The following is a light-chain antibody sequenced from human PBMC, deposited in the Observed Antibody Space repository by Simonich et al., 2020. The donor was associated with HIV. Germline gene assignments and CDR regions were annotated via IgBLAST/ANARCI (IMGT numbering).Light chain of an antibody. CDR1: QSITNY. V-gene: IGKV1-39*01. J-gene: IGKJ4*01. Sequence: DIQMTQSPSSLSASVGDRVTITCRASQSITNYLNWIQQKPGKAPRLLIYAASSLQSWVPSRFSGSGSGTDFTLSISSLQPEDFATYYCQQSYNTLLTFGGGTKVEIK. CDR2: AAS. CDR3: QQSYNTLLT.